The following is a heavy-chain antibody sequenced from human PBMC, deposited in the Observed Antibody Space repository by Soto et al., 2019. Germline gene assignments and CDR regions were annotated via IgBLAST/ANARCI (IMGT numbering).Heavy chain of an antibody. CDR3: ARDGRRITMVRGVISPGYYYYMDV. CDR2: IYYSGST. V-gene: IGHV4-59*01. Sequence: SETLSLTRTVSGGSISSYDWSWIRQPPGKGLEWIGYIYYSGSTNYNPSLKSRVTISVDTSKNQFSLKLSSVTAADTAVYYCARDGRRITMVRGVISPGYYYYMDVWGKGTTVTVSS. J-gene: IGHJ6*03. CDR1: GGSISSYD. D-gene: IGHD3-10*01.